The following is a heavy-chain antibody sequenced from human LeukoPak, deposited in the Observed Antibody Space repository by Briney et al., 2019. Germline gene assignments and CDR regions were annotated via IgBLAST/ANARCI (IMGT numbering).Heavy chain of an antibody. CDR2: ISYSGST. Sequence: SETLSLTCTVSGGSISSSSHSWGWIRQPPGKGLEWIGSISYSGSTYYNPSLKSRVTISVDTSKNQFSLKLSSVTAADTAVYYCARDNAIYSSYFDYWGQGTLVTVSS. V-gene: IGHV4-39*07. D-gene: IGHD5-18*01. CDR1: GGSISSSSHS. J-gene: IGHJ4*02. CDR3: ARDNAIYSSYFDY.